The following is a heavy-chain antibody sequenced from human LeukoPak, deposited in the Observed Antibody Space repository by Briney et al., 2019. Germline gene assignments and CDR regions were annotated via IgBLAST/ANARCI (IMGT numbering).Heavy chain of an antibody. D-gene: IGHD6-19*01. CDR1: GLTFSSYS. CDR2: ISSNSSTI. J-gene: IGHJ4*02. Sequence: GVSLRLSCAASGLTFSSYSMNWVRQGPGKGLEWVSYISSNSSTIYYADSVKGRFTISRDNAKNSLYLQMNSLRDEDTAVYYCARDVKGSSGWSGHWGQGTLVTVSS. CDR3: ARDVKGSSGWSGH. V-gene: IGHV3-48*02.